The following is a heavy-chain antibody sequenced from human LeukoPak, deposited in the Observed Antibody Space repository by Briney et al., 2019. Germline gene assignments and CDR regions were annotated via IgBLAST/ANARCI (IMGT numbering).Heavy chain of an antibody. CDR3: VRHDGRGGATMGAFDS. CDR2: VYYGRTT. V-gene: IGHV4-39*01. D-gene: IGHD5-12*01. J-gene: IGHJ5*01. Sequence: SETLSLTCTVSAGSFISSSHHWGWIRQSPGKGLEWIGTVYYGRTTYYNPSLDGRVTISLDTSANHFSLQLNSVAAADTAVYYCVRHDGRGGATMGAFDSWGQGSLVTVSS. CDR1: AGSFISSSHH.